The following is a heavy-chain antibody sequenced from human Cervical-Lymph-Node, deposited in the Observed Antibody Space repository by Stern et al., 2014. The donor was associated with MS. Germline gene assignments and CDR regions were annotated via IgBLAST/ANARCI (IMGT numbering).Heavy chain of an antibody. J-gene: IGHJ6*02. V-gene: IGHV3-30*18. CDR3: AKDRRGGYNYLYGMDV. Sequence: VQLVESGGGVVQPGTSLRLSCTGSRFTFRSYGIHWVRQAPGKGLEWVSVTSYYGGNRQYADSVKGRFTISRDNSKNTVYLHLNSLRPEDTGVYHCAKDRRGGYNYLYGMDVWGQGTTVTVS. D-gene: IGHD5-18*01. CDR1: RFTFRSYG. CDR2: TSYYGGNR.